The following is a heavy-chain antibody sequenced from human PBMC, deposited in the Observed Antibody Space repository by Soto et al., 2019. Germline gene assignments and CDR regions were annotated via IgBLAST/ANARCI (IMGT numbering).Heavy chain of an antibody. Sequence: GGSLRLSCAASGFTFSSYWMSWGRQAPGKGLEWVANIKQDGSEKYYVDSVKGRFTISRDNAKNSLYLQMNSLRAEDTAVYYCARDSRGSYGVFYYGMDVWGQGTTVTVSS. CDR1: GFTFSSYW. V-gene: IGHV3-7*05. CDR3: ARDSRGSYGVFYYGMDV. J-gene: IGHJ6*02. D-gene: IGHD5-18*01. CDR2: IKQDGSEK.